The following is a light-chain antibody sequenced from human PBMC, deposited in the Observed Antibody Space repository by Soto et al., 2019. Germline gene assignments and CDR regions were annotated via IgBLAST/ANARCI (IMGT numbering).Light chain of an antibody. V-gene: IGLV2-8*01. CDR2: EVS. CDR1: SSDVGGYNY. J-gene: IGLJ2*01. Sequence: QSVLTQPPSASGSPGQSVTISCTGTSSDVGGYNYVSWYQQYPGKAPKLMIYEVSKRPSGVPDRFSGSKSANTASLAVSGLQAEDEADYYCSSYAVSNNFVVFGRGTKLTVL. CDR3: SSYAVSNNFVV.